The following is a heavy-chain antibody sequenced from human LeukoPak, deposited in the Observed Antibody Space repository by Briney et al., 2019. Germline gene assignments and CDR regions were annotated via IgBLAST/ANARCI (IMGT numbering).Heavy chain of an antibody. CDR2: IWYDGSNK. Sequence: GGSLRLSCAASGFTFSSYGMHWVRQAPGKGLEWVAVIWYDGSNKYYADSVKGRFTISRDNSKNTLYLQMNSLRAEDTAVYYCARDRYYCSGTIAGLYWGQGTLVTVSS. CDR3: ARDRYYCSGTIAGLY. D-gene: IGHD3-10*01. V-gene: IGHV3-33*08. J-gene: IGHJ4*02. CDR1: GFTFSSYG.